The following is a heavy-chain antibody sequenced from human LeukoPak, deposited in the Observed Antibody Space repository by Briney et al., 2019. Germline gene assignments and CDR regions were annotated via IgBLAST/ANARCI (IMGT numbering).Heavy chain of an antibody. CDR2: MNPNSGNT. CDR3: ARGERGYRYGFEYFQR. D-gene: IGHD5-18*01. Sequence: ASVKVSCKASGYTFTYYDINWVRLATGQGLEWMGWMNPNSGNTGYAQKFQARVTFTRITSISTAYMELRSLRPEDTAVYYCARGERGYRYGFEYFQRWGQGTLVTVSS. J-gene: IGHJ1*01. V-gene: IGHV1-8*03. CDR1: GYTFTYYD.